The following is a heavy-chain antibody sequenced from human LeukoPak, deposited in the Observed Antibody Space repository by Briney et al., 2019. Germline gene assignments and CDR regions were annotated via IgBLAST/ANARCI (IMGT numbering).Heavy chain of an antibody. Sequence: SGPTLVQPTQTLTRTCTFSGFSLSTSGVHVGWIRQPPGKALEWLALIYWDDDRRYSPSLKRRLTVTKDTSKNQVVLTMTNMDPVDTATYYCAHSPLVTRFDYWGQGTPVTVSS. CDR2: IYWDDDR. CDR3: AHSPLVTRFDY. V-gene: IGHV2-5*02. CDR1: GFSLSTSGVH. J-gene: IGHJ4*02. D-gene: IGHD4-23*01.